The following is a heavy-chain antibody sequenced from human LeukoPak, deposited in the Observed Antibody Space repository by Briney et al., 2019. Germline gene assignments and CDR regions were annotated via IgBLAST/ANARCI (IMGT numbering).Heavy chain of an antibody. Sequence: SETLSLTCTVSGGSISSYYWSWIRQPPGKGLEWLGYIYYSGSTNYNPSLKSRVTISVDTSKNQFSLKLSSVTAADTAVYYCARLNGSSSWYVASRYYYYGMDVWGQGTTVTVSS. D-gene: IGHD6-13*01. V-gene: IGHV4-59*08. CDR1: GGSISSYY. CDR3: ARLNGSSSWYVASRYYYYGMDV. J-gene: IGHJ6*02. CDR2: IYYSGST.